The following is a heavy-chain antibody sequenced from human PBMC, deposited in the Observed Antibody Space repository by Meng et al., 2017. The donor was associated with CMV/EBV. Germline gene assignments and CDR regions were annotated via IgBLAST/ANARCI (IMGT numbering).Heavy chain of an antibody. CDR2: ISAYKGNT. D-gene: IGHD2-2*02. CDR1: GYTFTIYG. V-gene: IGHV1-18*01. J-gene: IGHJ6*02. Sequence: ASVKVSCKASGYTFTIYGISWVRQAPGQGLEWMGWISAYKGNTNYAQKLQGRVTMTTDTSTSTPYMELRSLRSDDTAVYYCARAYCSSTSCYTNYYGMDVWGQGTTVTVSS. CDR3: ARAYCSSTSCYTNYYGMDV.